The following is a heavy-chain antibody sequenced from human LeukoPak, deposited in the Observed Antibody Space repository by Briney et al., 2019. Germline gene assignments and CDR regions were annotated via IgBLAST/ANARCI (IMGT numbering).Heavy chain of an antibody. Sequence: PSETLSLTCAVYVGSFSGYYWSWIRQPPGKGLEWIGEINHSGSTNYNPSLKSRVTISVDTSKNQFSLKLSSVTAADTAVYYCARGGYYGSGSCYGDAFDIWGQGTMVTVSS. J-gene: IGHJ3*02. CDR3: ARGGYYGSGSCYGDAFDI. V-gene: IGHV4-34*01. CDR1: VGSFSGYY. D-gene: IGHD3-10*01. CDR2: INHSGST.